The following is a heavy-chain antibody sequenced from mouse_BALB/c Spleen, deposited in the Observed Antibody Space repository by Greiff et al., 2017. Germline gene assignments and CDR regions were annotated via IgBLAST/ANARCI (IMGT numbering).Heavy chain of an antibody. Sequence: QVQLQQSGAELAKPGASVKMSCKASGYTFTSYWMHWVNQRPGQGLEWIGYINPSTGYTEYNQKFKDKATLTADKSSSTAYMQLSSLTSEDSAVYYCARSGDYDDGYFDYWGQGTTLTVSS. J-gene: IGHJ2*01. CDR3: ARSGDYDDGYFDY. V-gene: IGHV1-7*01. CDR1: GYTFTSYW. CDR2: INPSTGYT. D-gene: IGHD2-4*01.